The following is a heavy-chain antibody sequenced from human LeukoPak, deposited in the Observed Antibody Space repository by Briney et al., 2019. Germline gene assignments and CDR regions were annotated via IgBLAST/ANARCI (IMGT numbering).Heavy chain of an antibody. CDR2: ISGSGGST. CDR1: GFTLSSYA. J-gene: IGHJ4*02. CDR3: AKDRPYSGGSGVDY. D-gene: IGHD1-26*01. Sequence: GGSLRLSCAASGFTLSSYAMSWVRQAPGKGLEWVSAISGSGGSTYYADSVKGRFTISRDNSKNMLYLQMNSLRVEDTAVYYCAKDRPYSGGSGVDYWGQGTLITVSS. V-gene: IGHV3-23*01.